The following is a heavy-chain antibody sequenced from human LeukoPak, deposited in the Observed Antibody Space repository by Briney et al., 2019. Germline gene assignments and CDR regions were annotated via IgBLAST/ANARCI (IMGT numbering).Heavy chain of an antibody. CDR2: INPDGSIT. CDR1: GFTFSSSW. V-gene: IGHV3-74*01. D-gene: IGHD2-21*02. Sequence: PGGSLRLSCAASGFTFSSSWMHWVRQAPGKGLVWVSRINPDGSITSHADSVKGRFTISRDNAKNTVYLQMNSLRAEDTAVYYCARGVGGDRDYRGQGTLVTVSS. J-gene: IGHJ4*02. CDR3: ARGVGGDRDY.